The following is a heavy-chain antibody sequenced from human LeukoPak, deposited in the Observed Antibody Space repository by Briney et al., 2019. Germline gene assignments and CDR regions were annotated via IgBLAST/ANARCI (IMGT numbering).Heavy chain of an antibody. J-gene: IGHJ6*02. D-gene: IGHD5-18*01. CDR3: ARDAVDTANAV. CDR1: GFTFTTYW. CDR2: INSDGSIT. Sequence: GGSLRLSCAASGFTFTTYWMHWVRQAPGKGLVWVSHINSDGSITSYADSVKGRFTISRDNAKNTPYLQMNSLRAEDTAVYYCARDAVDTANAVWGQGTTVTVSS. V-gene: IGHV3-74*01.